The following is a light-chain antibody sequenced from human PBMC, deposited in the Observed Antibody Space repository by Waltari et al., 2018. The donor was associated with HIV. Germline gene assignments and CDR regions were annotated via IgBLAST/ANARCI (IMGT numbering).Light chain of an antibody. V-gene: IGLV2-8*01. CDR2: EVT. CDR3: RSDTGASRVV. CDR1: SGDVGGFNY. J-gene: IGLJ2*01. Sequence: QSALTQPPSASGSPGQSVTISCTGTSGDVGGFNYVSWYQKHPDKAPRLIIYEVTSRPPGLPSRVAGCRAGGTAARSVSGRHGAEEADYICRSDTGASRVVFGGGTRLSVL.